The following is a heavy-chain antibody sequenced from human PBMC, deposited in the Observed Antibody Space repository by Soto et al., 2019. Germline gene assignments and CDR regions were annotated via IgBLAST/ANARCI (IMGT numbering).Heavy chain of an antibody. Sequence: EVQLVESGGGLVQPGGSLRLSCAASGFTFGSYPMHWVRQAPGKGLEYVSAISTNGDSTFYANSVKGRFTISRDNSKNTLYLKMGSLRAEDMGVYYCASEGMSRPRWVFDYWGKGTLVSASS. CDR1: GFTFGSYP. D-gene: IGHD6-13*01. CDR2: ISTNGDST. CDR3: ASEGMSRPRWVFDY. J-gene: IGHJ4*02. V-gene: IGHV3-64*01.